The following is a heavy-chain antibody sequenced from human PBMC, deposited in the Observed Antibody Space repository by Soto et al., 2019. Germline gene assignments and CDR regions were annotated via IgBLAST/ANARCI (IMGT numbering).Heavy chain of an antibody. Sequence: DVQLVESGGGLVQPGRSLRLSCAASGFTFDDYAMHWVRQAPGKGLEWVSGISWNSGSIGYADSVKGRFTISRDNAKNSLYLQMNSLRAEDTALYYCAKDTDPAMGTSGIDYWGQGTLVTVSS. V-gene: IGHV3-9*01. CDR1: GFTFDDYA. J-gene: IGHJ4*02. CDR2: ISWNSGSI. CDR3: AKDTDPAMGTSGIDY. D-gene: IGHD5-18*01.